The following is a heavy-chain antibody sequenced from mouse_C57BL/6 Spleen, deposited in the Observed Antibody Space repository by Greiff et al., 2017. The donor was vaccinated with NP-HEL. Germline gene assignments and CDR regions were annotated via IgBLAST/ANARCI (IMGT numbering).Heavy chain of an antibody. D-gene: IGHD1-1*01. CDR1: GYTFTSYW. J-gene: IGHJ2*01. CDR3: ARALRYFDY. CDR2: IYPSDSET. V-gene: IGHV1-61*01. Sequence: QVQLQQPGAELVRPGSSVKLSCKASGYTFTSYWMDWVKQRPGQGLEWIGNIYPSDSETHYNQKFKDKATLTVDKSSSTAYMKLSSLTSEDSAVYYCARALRYFDYWGQGTTLTVSS.